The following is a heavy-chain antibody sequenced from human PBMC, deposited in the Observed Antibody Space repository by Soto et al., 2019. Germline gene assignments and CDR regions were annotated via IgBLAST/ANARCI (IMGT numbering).Heavy chain of an antibody. CDR1: GYTFTIYG. D-gene: IGHD6-6*01. CDR3: ARDDSSSSAHYYGMDV. V-gene: IGHV1-18*04. J-gene: IGHJ6*02. Sequence: SVKVSCKASGYTFTIYGISGVLRSPLQGLEWMGWISAYNGNTNYAQKLQGRVTMTTDTSTSTAYMELRSLRSDDTAVYYCARDDSSSSAHYYGMDVWGQGTTVTVSS. CDR2: ISAYNGNT.